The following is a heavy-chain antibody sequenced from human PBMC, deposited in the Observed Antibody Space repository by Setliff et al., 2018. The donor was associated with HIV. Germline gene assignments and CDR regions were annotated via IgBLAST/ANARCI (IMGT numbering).Heavy chain of an antibody. J-gene: IGHJ4*02. Sequence: PGGSLRLSCAASGFILSNYAVSWVRQAPGKGLEWVSGINSRGTYIYYADSVKGRFIISRDNDKNLVYLQMNTLRADDTAVYYCARYARVPQFWGQGTLVTVSS. CDR3: ARYARVPQF. V-gene: IGHV3-21*04. CDR2: INSRGTYI. CDR1: GFILSNYA. D-gene: IGHD2-2*01.